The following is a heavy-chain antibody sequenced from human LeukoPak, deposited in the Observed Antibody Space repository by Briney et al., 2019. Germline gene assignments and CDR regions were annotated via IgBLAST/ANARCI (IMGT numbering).Heavy chain of an antibody. V-gene: IGHV1-46*01. CDR1: GYTFTSYY. D-gene: IGHD2-2*01. CDR2: INPSGGST. CDR3: ARGGVVVPAAAETNQSYWTMYYFDY. Sequence: ASVKVSCKASGYTFTSYYMHWVRQAPGQGLEWMGIINPSGGSTSYAQKFQGRVTMTRDTSTSTVYMELSSLRSEDTAVYYCARGGVVVPAAAETNQSYWTMYYFDYWGQGTLVTVSS. J-gene: IGHJ4*02.